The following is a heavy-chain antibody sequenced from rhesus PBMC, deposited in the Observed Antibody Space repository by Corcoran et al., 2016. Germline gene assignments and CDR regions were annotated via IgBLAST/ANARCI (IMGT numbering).Heavy chain of an antibody. CDR1: AGSISDYYS. V-gene: IGHV4S7*01. CDR2: IYGGSGST. J-gene: IGHJ4*01. CDR3: ARDLGAAGGDY. Sequence: QVQLQESGPGLVKPSETLSLTCAVYAGSISDYYSLSWLRQPPGKGLEWIGQIYGGSGSTDHNPPHESRGTVSNDTAKSQVSRKLSSVTAADTAVYYCARDLGAAGGDYWGQGVLVTVSS. D-gene: IGHD6-13*01.